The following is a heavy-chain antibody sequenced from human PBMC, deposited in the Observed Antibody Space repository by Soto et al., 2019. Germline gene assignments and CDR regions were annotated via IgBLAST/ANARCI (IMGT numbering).Heavy chain of an antibody. CDR1: GYTFTSHG. D-gene: IGHD2-2*01. Sequence: ASVKVSCKASGYTFTSHGISWVRQAPGQGLEWMEWISAYNGNTNYAQKLQGRVAMTTDTSTSTAYMELRSLRSDDTAVYYCARDDGIVVVPAARNSADAFDIWGQGTMVTVSS. V-gene: IGHV1-18*04. CDR3: ARDDGIVVVPAARNSADAFDI. CDR2: ISAYNGNT. J-gene: IGHJ3*02.